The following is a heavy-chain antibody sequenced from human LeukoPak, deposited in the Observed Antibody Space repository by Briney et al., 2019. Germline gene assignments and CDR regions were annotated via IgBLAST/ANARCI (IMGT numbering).Heavy chain of an antibody. J-gene: IGHJ6*03. V-gene: IGHV3-23*01. CDR3: ARANGYSSPWYYYYYYMDV. D-gene: IGHD6-19*01. CDR1: GFTFSSYA. Sequence: PGGSLRLSCAASGFTFSSYAMSWVRQAPGKGLEWVSAISGSGGSTYYADSVKGRFTISRDNSKNTLYLQMNSLRAEDTAVYYCARANGYSSPWYYYYYYMDVWGKGTTVTVSS. CDR2: ISGSGGST.